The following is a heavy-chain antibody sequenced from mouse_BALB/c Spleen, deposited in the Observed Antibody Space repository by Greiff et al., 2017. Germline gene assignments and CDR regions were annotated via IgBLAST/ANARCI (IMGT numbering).Heavy chain of an antibody. J-gene: IGHJ2*01. V-gene: IGHV7-3*02. CDR2: IRNKANGYTT. CDR3: ARALLDY. CDR1: GFTFTDYY. Sequence: VQLQQSGGGLVQPGGSLRLSCATSGFTFTDYYMSWVRQPPGKALEWLGFIRNKANGYTTEYSASVKGRFTISRDNSQSILYLQMNTLRAEDSATYYCARALLDYWGQGTTLTVSS.